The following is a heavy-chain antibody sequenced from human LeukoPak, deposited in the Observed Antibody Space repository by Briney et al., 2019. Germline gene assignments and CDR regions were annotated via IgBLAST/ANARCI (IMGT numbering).Heavy chain of an antibody. D-gene: IGHD2-2*02. CDR3: ASRCSSTSCYILLSQDWSDP. CDR1: GGSISSSSYY. CDR2: IYYSGST. J-gene: IGHJ5*02. Sequence: PSETLSLTCTVSGGSISSSSYYWGWIRQPPGKGLEWIGSIYYSGSTYYNPSLKSRVTISVDTSKNQFSLKLSSVTAADTAVYYCASRCSSTSCYILLSQDWSDPWGQGTLVTVSS. V-gene: IGHV4-39*01.